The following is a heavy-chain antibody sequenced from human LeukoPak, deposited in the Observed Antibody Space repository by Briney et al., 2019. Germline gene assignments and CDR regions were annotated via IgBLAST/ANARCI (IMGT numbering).Heavy chain of an antibody. Sequence: SVKVSCKASGGTFSSYAISWVRQAPGQGLEWMGGIIPIFGTANYAQKFQGRVTITADESTSTAYMELSSLRSEDMAVYYCARGFRDSSGRKPDYWGQGTLVTVSS. J-gene: IGHJ4*02. CDR2: IIPIFGTA. D-gene: IGHD3-22*01. V-gene: IGHV1-69*01. CDR3: ARGFRDSSGRKPDY. CDR1: GGTFSSYA.